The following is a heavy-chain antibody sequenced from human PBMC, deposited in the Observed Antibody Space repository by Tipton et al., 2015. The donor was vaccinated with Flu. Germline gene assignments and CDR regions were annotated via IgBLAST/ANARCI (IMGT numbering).Heavy chain of an antibody. CDR3: ARMRARDCTLGVCYLWYFDL. D-gene: IGHD2-8*01. J-gene: IGHJ2*01. Sequence: TLSLTCTVSSGSVSSAGYYWTWVRQPPGKGLEYIGQIYYTGSSNHNPSLKSRVTISVDTSKNQISLKLTSVTAADTAVYYCARMRARDCTLGVCYLWYFDLWGRGTLVTVSS. CDR2: IYYTGSS. V-gene: IGHV4-61*08. CDR1: SGSVSSAGYY.